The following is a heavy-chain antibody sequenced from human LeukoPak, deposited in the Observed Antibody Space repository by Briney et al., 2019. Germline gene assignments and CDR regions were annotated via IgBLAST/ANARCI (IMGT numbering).Heavy chain of an antibody. CDR2: IYHSGST. D-gene: IGHD3-10*01. Sequence: PSGTLSLTCTVSGYSISSGYYWGWIRQPPGKGLEWIGSIYHSGSTYYNPSLKSRVTISVDTSKNQFSLKLSSVTAADTAVYYCARGTWFGESYYLDYWGQGTLVTVSS. J-gene: IGHJ4*02. CDR3: ARGTWFGESYYLDY. V-gene: IGHV4-38-2*02. CDR1: GYSISSGYY.